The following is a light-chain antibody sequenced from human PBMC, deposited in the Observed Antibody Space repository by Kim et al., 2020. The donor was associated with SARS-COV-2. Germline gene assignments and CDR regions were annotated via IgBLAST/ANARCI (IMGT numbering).Light chain of an antibody. V-gene: IGKV3-20*01. CDR1: QSVSSSY. CDR2: GAS. J-gene: IGKJ1*01. Sequence: SPGARATPSCRASQSVSSSYLAWYQQKPGQAPRLLIYGASSRATGIPDRFSGSGSGTDFTLTISRLEPEDFVVYYCQQYGSSPWTFGQGTKVDIK. CDR3: QQYGSSPWT.